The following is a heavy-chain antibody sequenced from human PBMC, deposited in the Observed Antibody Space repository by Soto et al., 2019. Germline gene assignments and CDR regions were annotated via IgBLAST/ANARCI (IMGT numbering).Heavy chain of an antibody. CDR1: GFTFSSYA. CDR3: AKDTTIFGVVIQIDY. V-gene: IGHV3-23*01. J-gene: IGHJ4*02. D-gene: IGHD3-3*01. CDR2: ISGSGGST. Sequence: PGGSLRLSCAASGFTFSSYAMSWVRQAPGKGLEWVSAISGSGGSTYYADSVKGRFTISRDNSKNTLYLQMNSLRAEDTAVYYCAKDTTIFGVVIQIDYWGQGTLVTVSS.